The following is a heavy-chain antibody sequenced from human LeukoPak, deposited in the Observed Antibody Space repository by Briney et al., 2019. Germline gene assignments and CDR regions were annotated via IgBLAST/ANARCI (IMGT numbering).Heavy chain of an antibody. CDR3: AKAFSPTYYDILTGSRDYYYYYGMDV. D-gene: IGHD3-9*01. Sequence: GGSLRLSCAASGFTFSSYAMSWVRQAPGKWLEWVSSISGSGGSTYYADSVKGRFTISRDNSKNTLYLQMNSLRAEDTAVYYCAKAFSPTYYDILTGSRDYYYYYGMDVWGQGTTVTVSS. V-gene: IGHV3-23*01. CDR1: GFTFSSYA. J-gene: IGHJ6*02. CDR2: ISGSGGST.